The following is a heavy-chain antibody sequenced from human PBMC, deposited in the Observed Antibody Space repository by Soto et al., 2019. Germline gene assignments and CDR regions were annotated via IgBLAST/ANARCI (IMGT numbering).Heavy chain of an antibody. J-gene: IGHJ3*02. Sequence: ASVKVSCKASGYTFTSYGISWVRQAPGQGLEWMGWISAYNGNTNYAQKLQGRVTMTTDTSTSTAYMELRSLRSDDTAVYCCARDLVLGVVTDAFDIWGQGTMVTVSS. CDR2: ISAYNGNT. CDR3: ARDLVLGVVTDAFDI. D-gene: IGHD3-3*01. V-gene: IGHV1-18*04. CDR1: GYTFTSYG.